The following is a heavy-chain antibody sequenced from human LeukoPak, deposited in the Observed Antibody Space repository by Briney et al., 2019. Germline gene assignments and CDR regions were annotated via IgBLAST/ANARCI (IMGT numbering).Heavy chain of an antibody. J-gene: IGHJ4*02. V-gene: IGHV4-61*01. CDR2: KYYSGST. CDR1: RVSINTCCYY. Sequence: PSETLSLTRDVSRVSINTCCYYWTWVRQPPGKGLEWIGYKYYSGSTRYNSSLRSRLTISLDSSKNQFSLRLTSVTAADTAVYYCARGRSYGFDFDSWGPGTLVIVSS. D-gene: IGHD5-18*01. CDR3: ARGRSYGFDFDS.